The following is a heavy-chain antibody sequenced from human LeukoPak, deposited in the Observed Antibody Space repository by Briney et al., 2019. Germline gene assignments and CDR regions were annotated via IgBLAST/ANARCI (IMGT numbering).Heavy chain of an antibody. CDR3: AKGRGYCTGGSCYSDY. D-gene: IGHD2-15*01. CDR2: ISGSDGST. J-gene: IGHJ4*02. V-gene: IGHV3-23*01. Sequence: SGGSLRLSCAASGFTFSNAWMSWVRQAPGKGLEWVSTISGSDGSTYYADSVKGRFTISRDNSKNTLYLQMNSLRVEDTAIYYCAKGRGYCTGGSCYSDYWGQGTLVTVSS. CDR1: GFTFSNAW.